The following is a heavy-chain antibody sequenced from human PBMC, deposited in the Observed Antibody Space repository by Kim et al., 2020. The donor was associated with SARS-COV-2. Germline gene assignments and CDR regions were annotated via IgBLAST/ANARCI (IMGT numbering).Heavy chain of an antibody. Sequence: SETLSLSCTVSGDSISSGNYYWGWIRQPPGKGLEWIGSIDYRGSTYYNPSLKSRVTISVDTSNNQFSLKLTSVTAADTAVYHCARHSPPSYSGYAKGWFGPWGQGTLVTVSS. D-gene: IGHD5-12*01. J-gene: IGHJ5*02. V-gene: IGHV4-39*01. CDR1: GDSISSGNYY. CDR3: ARHSPPSYSGYAKGWFGP. CDR2: IDYRGST.